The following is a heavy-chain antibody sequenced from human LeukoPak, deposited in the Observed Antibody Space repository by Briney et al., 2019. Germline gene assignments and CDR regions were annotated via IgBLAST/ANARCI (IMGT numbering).Heavy chain of an antibody. D-gene: IGHD6-19*01. CDR3: AREGVSIAVAGTIERNWFDP. Sequence: GASVKVSCKASGYTFTGSYMHWVRQAPGQGLEWMGWINPNSGGTNYAQKFQGRVTMTRDTSISTAYMELSRLRSDDTAVYYCAREGVSIAVAGTIERNWFDPWGQGTLVTVSS. CDR1: GYTFTGSY. CDR2: INPNSGGT. V-gene: IGHV1-2*02. J-gene: IGHJ5*02.